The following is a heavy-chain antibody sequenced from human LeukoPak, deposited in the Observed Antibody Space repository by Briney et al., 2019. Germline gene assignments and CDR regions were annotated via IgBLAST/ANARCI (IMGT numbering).Heavy chain of an antibody. J-gene: IGHJ4*02. CDR2: ISAYNGNT. D-gene: IGHD3-3*01. CDR1: GYTFTSYG. V-gene: IGHV1-18*01. Sequence: ASVTVSCKASGYTFTSYGISWVRQAPGQGLEWMGWISAYNGNTNYAQKLQGRVTMTTDTSTSTAYMELRSLRSDDTAVYYCARAELRFLEWPLDYWGQGTLVTVSS. CDR3: ARAELRFLEWPLDY.